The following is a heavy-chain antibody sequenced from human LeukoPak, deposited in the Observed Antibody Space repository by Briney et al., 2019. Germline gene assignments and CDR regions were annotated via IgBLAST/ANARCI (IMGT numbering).Heavy chain of an antibody. CDR3: ARDVANFWFDP. D-gene: IGHD2-15*01. CDR2: ISSSSSYI. V-gene: IGHV3-21*01. Sequence: GGSLRLSCAASGFTFSSYSMNWVRQAPGKGLEWVSSISSSSSYIYYADSVKGRFTISGDNAKNSLYLQMNSLRAEDTAVYYCARDVANFWFDPWGQGTLVTVSS. J-gene: IGHJ5*02. CDR1: GFTFSSYS.